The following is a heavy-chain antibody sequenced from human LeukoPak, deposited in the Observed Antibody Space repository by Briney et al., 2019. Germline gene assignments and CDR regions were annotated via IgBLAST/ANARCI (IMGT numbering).Heavy chain of an antibody. V-gene: IGHV3-15*01. CDR2: IKSKTDGGTT. J-gene: IGHJ4*02. CDR1: GFTFSNAW. Sequence: GGSLRLSCAASGFTFSNAWMSWVRRAPGKGLEWVGRIKSKTDGGTTDYAAPVKGRFTISRDDSKNTLYLQMNSLKTEGTAVYYCTSLSSGWYRADYWGQGTLVTVSS. CDR3: TSLSSGWYRADY. D-gene: IGHD6-19*01.